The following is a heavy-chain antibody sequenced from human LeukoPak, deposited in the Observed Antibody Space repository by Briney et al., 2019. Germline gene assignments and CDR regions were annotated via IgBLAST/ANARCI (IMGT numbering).Heavy chain of an antibody. D-gene: IGHD6-19*01. V-gene: IGHV3-23*01. CDR2: IRASDDTT. J-gene: IGHJ4*02. CDR1: GFTFSTSA. CDR3: GKTTTGYSSGRYPGWPVDY. Sequence: GGSLRLSCEVFGFTFSTSAMSWVRQAPGKGLEWVSGIRASDDTTYYVNSVRGRFTVSRDNSKNTVYLQMDSLRVEDTAVYYCGKTTTGYSSGRYPGWPVDYWGQGTLVTVSS.